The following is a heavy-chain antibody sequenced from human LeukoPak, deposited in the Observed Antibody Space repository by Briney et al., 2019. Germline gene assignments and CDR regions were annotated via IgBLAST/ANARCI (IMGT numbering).Heavy chain of an antibody. D-gene: IGHD3-16*01. CDR3: ARDDPLFGGVTDIVFDY. V-gene: IGHV3-30-3*01. J-gene: IGHJ4*02. CDR1: GFTFSSYA. Sequence: GRSLRLSCAASGFTFSSYAMHWVRQAPGKGLEWVAAISYDGSNTYYADSVKGRFTISRDNFKSTLYLQMNSLRPEDTAVYYCARDDPLFGGVTDIVFDYWGQGTLVTVSS. CDR2: ISYDGSNT.